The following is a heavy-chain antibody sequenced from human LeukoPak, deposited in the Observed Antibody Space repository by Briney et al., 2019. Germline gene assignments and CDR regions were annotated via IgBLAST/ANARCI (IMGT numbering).Heavy chain of an antibody. Sequence: GGTLRLSCAASGFTFSSYGMSWVRQAPGKGLEWVSAISASGHSTYYADSVKGRFTISRDNSKNTLFLQMNSLRAEDTAVYYCAKRGSSNAFGIWGRGTMVTVSS. V-gene: IGHV3-23*01. CDR1: GFTFSSYG. D-gene: IGHD1-26*01. J-gene: IGHJ3*02. CDR2: ISASGHST. CDR3: AKRGSSNAFGI.